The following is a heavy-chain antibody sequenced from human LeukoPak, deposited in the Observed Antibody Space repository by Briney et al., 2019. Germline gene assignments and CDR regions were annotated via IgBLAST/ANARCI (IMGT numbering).Heavy chain of an antibody. CDR3: AKDKALGYCSAGSCLYLDY. D-gene: IGHD2-15*01. V-gene: IGHV3-43*02. CDR1: GFTFDDYA. Sequence: GGSLRLSCAASGFTFDDYAIHWVRQAPGKGLEWVSLISGDGGNTYYADSVKGRFTLSRDNSKNSLYLQMNSMRSEDTAFYYCAKDKALGYCSAGSCLYLDYWGQGTLVTVSS. CDR2: ISGDGGNT. J-gene: IGHJ4*02.